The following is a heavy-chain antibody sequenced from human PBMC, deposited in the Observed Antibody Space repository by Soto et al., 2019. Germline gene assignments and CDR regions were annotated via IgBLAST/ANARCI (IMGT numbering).Heavy chain of an antibody. V-gene: IGHV1-18*01. Sequence: QVQLVQAGAEVKKPGASVKVSCKASGYTFTSFGIIWVLQAPGQVLEWMGWISAYNGDTNYAQKFQGRVTMTTDTSTSTVYMKPKSLTANDTAVYYCARTLYSGYDRGAFDIWGQGTTVTVSS. CDR2: ISAYNGDT. CDR3: ARTLYSGYDRGAFDI. D-gene: IGHD5-12*01. CDR1: GYTFTSFG. J-gene: IGHJ3*02.